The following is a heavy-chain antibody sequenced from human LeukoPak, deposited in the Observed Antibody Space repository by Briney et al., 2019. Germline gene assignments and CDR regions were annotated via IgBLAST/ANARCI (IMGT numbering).Heavy chain of an antibody. CDR2: IYYSGST. V-gene: IGHV4-59*08. D-gene: IGHD5-18*01. Sequence: SETLFLTCTFPGGSISSYYWSWIRQPPGKGLEWIGYIYYSGSTNYNPSLKSRVTISVDTSKNQFSLKLSSVTAADTAVYYCAGTVDTAMVDYWGQGTLVTVSS. CDR3: AGTVDTAMVDY. CDR1: GGSISSYY. J-gene: IGHJ4*02.